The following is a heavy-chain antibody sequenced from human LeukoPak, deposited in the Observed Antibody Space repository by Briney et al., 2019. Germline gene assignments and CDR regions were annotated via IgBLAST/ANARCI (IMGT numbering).Heavy chain of an antibody. CDR2: ISSISSYI. V-gene: IGHV3-21*01. J-gene: IGHJ4*02. CDR1: GFTFSSYS. D-gene: IGHD1-26*01. Sequence: GGSLRLSCAASGFTFSSYSMNWVRQAPGKGLEWVSSISSISSYIYYADSVKGRFTISRDNAKNSLYLQMNSLRAEDTAVYYCARVYVGALDYWGQGTLVTVSS. CDR3: ARVYVGALDY.